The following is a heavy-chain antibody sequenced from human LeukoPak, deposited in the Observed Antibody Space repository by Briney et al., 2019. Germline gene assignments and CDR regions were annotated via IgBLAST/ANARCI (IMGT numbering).Heavy chain of an antibody. CDR2: INHSGRT. J-gene: IGHJ4*02. CDR3: ASGLGYCSGGSCYYPSY. V-gene: IGHV4-34*01. CDR1: GGSFSGYY. D-gene: IGHD2-15*01. Sequence: SETLSLTGAVYGGSFSGYYRSWIRQPPGKGLEWIGEINHSGRTNYNPSLKSRVTISVDTSKNQFSLKLSSVTAADTAVYYCASGLGYCSGGSCYYPSYWGQGTLVTVSS.